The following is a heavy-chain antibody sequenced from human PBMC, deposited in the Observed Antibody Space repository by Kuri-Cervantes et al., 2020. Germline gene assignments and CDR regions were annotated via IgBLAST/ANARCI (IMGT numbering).Heavy chain of an antibody. V-gene: IGHV3-33*08. CDR1: GGSFSGYY. CDR3: ARTGRVPFDY. J-gene: IGHJ4*02. CDR2: IWYDGSNK. Sequence: GGSLRLSCAVYGGSFSGYYWSWIRQPPGKGLEWVAVIWYDGSNKYYADSVKGRFTISRDNSKNTLYLQMNSLRAEDTAVYYCARTGRVPFDYWGQGTLVTVSS. D-gene: IGHD1-14*01.